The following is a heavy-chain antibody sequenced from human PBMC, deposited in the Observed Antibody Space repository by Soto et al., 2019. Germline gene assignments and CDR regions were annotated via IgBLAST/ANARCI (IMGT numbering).Heavy chain of an antibody. D-gene: IGHD3-10*01. J-gene: IGHJ4*02. V-gene: IGHV3-23*01. CDR2: ISGSGGST. CDR1: GFTFSSHS. Sequence: EVHLLESGGGLVKPGGSLRLSCAASGFTFSSHSMAWVRQAPGKGLQWASTISGSGGSTYYADFVKGRFTISRDASKNTLYLKMNSLRAEDTAVYYCAKPREVTGRGRFDYWGQGTLITVSS. CDR3: AKPREVTGRGRFDY.